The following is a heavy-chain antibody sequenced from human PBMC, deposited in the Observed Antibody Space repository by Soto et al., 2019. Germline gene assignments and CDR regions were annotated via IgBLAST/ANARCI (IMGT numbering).Heavy chain of an antibody. J-gene: IGHJ6*03. CDR1: GGSISSYY. CDR2: IYYSGST. V-gene: IGHV4-59*01. CDR3: AIVGTVVVPAASPRYYYYYMDV. Sequence: TSETLSLTCTVSGGSISSYYWSWIRQPPGKGLEWIGYIYYSGSTNYNPSLKSRVTISVDTSKNQFSLKLSSVTAADTAVYYCAIVGTVVVPAASPRYYYYYMDVWGKGTTVTVSS. D-gene: IGHD2-2*01.